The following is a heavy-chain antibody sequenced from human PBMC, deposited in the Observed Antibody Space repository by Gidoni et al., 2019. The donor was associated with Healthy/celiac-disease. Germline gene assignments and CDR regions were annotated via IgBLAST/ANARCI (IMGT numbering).Heavy chain of an antibody. Sequence: EVQLVVSGGGVVGPGGSLSLFCAASGFPFDVYGMSWVRQAPGKGVEWVSGINWNGGSTGYADSVKGRFTISRDNAKNSLYLQMNSLRAEDTALYYCARSRGSSGWFDYWGQGTLVTVSS. D-gene: IGHD6-19*01. J-gene: IGHJ4*02. CDR3: ARSRGSSGWFDY. V-gene: IGHV3-20*04. CDR1: GFPFDVYG. CDR2: INWNGGST.